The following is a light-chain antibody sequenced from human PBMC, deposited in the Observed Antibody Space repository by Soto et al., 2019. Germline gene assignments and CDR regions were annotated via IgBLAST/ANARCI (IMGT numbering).Light chain of an antibody. Sequence: QSALTQPASVSGSPGQSITISCTGTSSDVGGYNYVSWYQQHPGKAPKLMIYEVSNRPSGVSNRFSGSKSGNTASLTISGLQAEDEADYYCSSYTSSSXLVFGGGTXLTXL. J-gene: IGLJ3*02. CDR2: EVS. CDR1: SSDVGGYNY. CDR3: SSYTSSSXLV. V-gene: IGLV2-14*01.